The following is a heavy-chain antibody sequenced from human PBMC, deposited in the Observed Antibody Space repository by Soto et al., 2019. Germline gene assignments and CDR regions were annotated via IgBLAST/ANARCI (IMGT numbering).Heavy chain of an antibody. CDR1: GGSISSSSYY. Sequence: PSETLSLTCTVSGGSISSSSYYWGWIRQPPGKGLEWIGSIYYSGSTYYNPSLKSRVTISVDTSKNQFSLKLSSVTAADTAVYYCARHLDYYGSGSYFRSPTYYFDYWGQGTLVTVSS. V-gene: IGHV4-39*01. CDR2: IYYSGST. J-gene: IGHJ4*02. D-gene: IGHD3-10*01. CDR3: ARHLDYYGSGSYFRSPTYYFDY.